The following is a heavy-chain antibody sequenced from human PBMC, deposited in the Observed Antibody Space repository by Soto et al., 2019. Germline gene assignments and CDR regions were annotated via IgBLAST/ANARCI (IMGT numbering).Heavy chain of an antibody. CDR1: GFTFGDYA. CDR3: TRGLEDCSSTSCYGGRDY. CDR2: IRSKAYGGTT. J-gene: IGHJ4*02. D-gene: IGHD2-2*01. Sequence: EVQLVESGGGLVQPGRSLRLSCTASGFTFGDYAMSWFRQAPGKGLEWVGLIRSKAYGGTTEYAASVKGRFTISRDDSKSIAYLQMNSLKTEDTAVYYGTRGLEDCSSTSCYGGRDYWGQGTLVTVSS. V-gene: IGHV3-49*03.